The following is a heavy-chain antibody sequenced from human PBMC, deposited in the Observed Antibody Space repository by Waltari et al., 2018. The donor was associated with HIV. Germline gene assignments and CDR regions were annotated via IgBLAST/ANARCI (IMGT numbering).Heavy chain of an antibody. J-gene: IGHJ5*02. CDR3: ARGSQHHDH. V-gene: IGHV4-34*01. Sequence: QVQLQQWGTGLLKPSGTLSLRCAIYGTSFSGYYWSWIRQTPALGPEWIGEVSHSSDTNYNPSFAGRVSISADVSKNQLSLNLTSLTAADTGVYFCARGSQHHDHWGQGTPVTVSS. CDR2: VSHSSDT. CDR1: GTSFSGYY.